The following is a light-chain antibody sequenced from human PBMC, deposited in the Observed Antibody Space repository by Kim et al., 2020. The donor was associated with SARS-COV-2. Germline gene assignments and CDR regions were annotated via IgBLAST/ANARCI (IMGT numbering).Light chain of an antibody. V-gene: IGLV2-14*04. CDR1: SIDVGGYNS. CDR3: SSYTSSSTYV. CDR2: DVS. Sequence: GQSFTISCTGTSIDVGGYNSVSWYQQHPGKAPKLMIYDVSKRPSGVSKRFSGSKSGNTASLTISGLQAEDEADYYCSSYTSSSTYVFGTGTKVTVL. J-gene: IGLJ1*01.